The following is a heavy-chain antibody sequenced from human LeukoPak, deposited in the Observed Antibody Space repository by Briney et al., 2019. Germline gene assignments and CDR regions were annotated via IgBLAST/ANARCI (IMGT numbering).Heavy chain of an antibody. Sequence: PGGSLRLSCAASGFTFSTYSMNWVRLAPGKGLEWVSGITGSGDTTNYADSVRGRFTISRDSSKNTLYLQLNNLGAEDTAVYFCAKGKWETASYDPWDYWGQGTLVTVSS. CDR1: GFTFSTYS. J-gene: IGHJ4*02. D-gene: IGHD2-21*02. V-gene: IGHV3-23*01. CDR3: AKGKWETASYDPWDY. CDR2: ITGSGDTT.